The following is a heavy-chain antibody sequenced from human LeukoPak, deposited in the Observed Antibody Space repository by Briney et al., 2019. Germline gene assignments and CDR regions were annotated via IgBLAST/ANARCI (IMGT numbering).Heavy chain of an antibody. D-gene: IGHD3-3*01. J-gene: IGHJ6*03. CDR1: GFTFTNNF. Sequence: GGSLRLSCAASGFTFTNNFMSWVRQVPGKGMEWVANIKQDGSETTYAGSVRGRFTIFRDNAKDSVYLQMNSLRAEDTAVYYCAKRHLKVGEGYYYYYMDVWGKGTTVTISS. V-gene: IGHV3-7*03. CDR3: AKRHLKVGEGYYYYYMDV. CDR2: IKQDGSET.